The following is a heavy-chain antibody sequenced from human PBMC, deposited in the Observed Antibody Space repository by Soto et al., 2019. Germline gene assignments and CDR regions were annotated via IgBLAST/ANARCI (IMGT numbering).Heavy chain of an antibody. CDR3: AKENQHLVHDY. CDR2: ISHDGSDK. CDR1: GFTFRNYG. D-gene: IGHD6-13*01. J-gene: IGHJ4*02. V-gene: IGHV3-30*18. Sequence: GGSLRLSCAASGFTFRNYGMHWVRQAPGKGLEWVAVISHDGSDKYYADSMKGRFIISRDNSENTLFLNMNSLKPEDTAVYYCAKENQHLVHDYWGQGTLVTVSS.